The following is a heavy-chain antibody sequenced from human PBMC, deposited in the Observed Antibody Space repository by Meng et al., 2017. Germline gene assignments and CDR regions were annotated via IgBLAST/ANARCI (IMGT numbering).Heavy chain of an antibody. CDR2: IIPIFGTA. J-gene: IGHJ4*02. CDR3: ARVLRDGYNLGY. Sequence: QVQLVESGAEGKKPGSSVKVSCKASGGTFSSYAISWVRQAPGQGLEWMGGIIPIFGTANYAQKFQGRVTITADESTSTAYMELSSLRSEDTAVYYCARVLRDGYNLGYWGQGTLVTVSS. CDR1: GGTFSSYA. V-gene: IGHV1-69*01. D-gene: IGHD5-24*01.